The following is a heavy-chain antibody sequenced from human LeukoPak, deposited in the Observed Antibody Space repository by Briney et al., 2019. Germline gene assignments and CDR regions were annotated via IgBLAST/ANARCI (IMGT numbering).Heavy chain of an antibody. CDR3: VKDKVELLQLGSFSVDY. D-gene: IGHD7-27*01. J-gene: IGHJ4*02. Sequence: PGGSLRLSCAASGFTVSSNYMSWVRQAPGKGLEWVSIIYSGGSTFYADSVKGRFTISRDNSKNTLYLQMNSLRAEDTAVYYCVKDKVELLQLGSFSVDYWGQGTLVTVSS. CDR1: GFTVSSNY. V-gene: IGHV3-53*01. CDR2: IYSGGST.